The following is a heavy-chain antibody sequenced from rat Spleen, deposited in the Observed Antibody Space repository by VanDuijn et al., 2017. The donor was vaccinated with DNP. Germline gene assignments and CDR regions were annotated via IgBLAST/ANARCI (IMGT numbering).Heavy chain of an antibody. D-gene: IGHD1-11*01. CDR1: GYSITSNY. Sequence: EVQVQESGSGLVKPSQSLSLTCSVTGYSITSNYWGWIRKFPGNKMEWIGHITYSGSTSYNPSLKSRISITRDTSKNQFFLQLNSVTTEDTATYFCARYGIYGGYYYIMDAWGQGASVTVSS. J-gene: IGHJ4*01. CDR2: ITYSGST. CDR3: ARYGIYGGYYYIMDA. V-gene: IGHV3-1*01.